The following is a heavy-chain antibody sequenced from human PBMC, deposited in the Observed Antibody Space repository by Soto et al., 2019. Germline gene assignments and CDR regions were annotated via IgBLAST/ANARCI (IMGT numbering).Heavy chain of an antibody. CDR2: TTYDGSQN. Sequence: QVQLVESGGGVVQPGRSLRLSCAASGFTVSSYTMHWVRHAPGKGLEWVAATTYDGSQNFYADSVKGRFTISRANSQNTLYLQMNILRGEDTAVYYCTSDSIHYVAYHNKSGYRGEGTLVTFSA. CDR3: TSDSIHYVAYHNKSGY. D-gene: IGHD4-17*01. J-gene: IGHJ4*02. V-gene: IGHV3-30-3*01. CDR1: GFTVSSYT.